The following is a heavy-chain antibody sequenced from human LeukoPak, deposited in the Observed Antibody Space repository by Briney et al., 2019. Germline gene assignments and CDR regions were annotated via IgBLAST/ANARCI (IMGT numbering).Heavy chain of an antibody. CDR3: ASGGLGQWLSNFDY. CDR2: INPNSGGT. CDR1: GYTFIGYY. V-gene: IGHV1-2*06. Sequence: ASVKVSCKASGYTFIGYYIYWVRQAPGQGLEWMGRINPNSGGTNYAQKFQGRVTMTRDTSISTAYMELSGLTSDDTAVYYCASGGLGQWLSNFDYWGQGTLVTVSS. J-gene: IGHJ4*02. D-gene: IGHD6-19*01.